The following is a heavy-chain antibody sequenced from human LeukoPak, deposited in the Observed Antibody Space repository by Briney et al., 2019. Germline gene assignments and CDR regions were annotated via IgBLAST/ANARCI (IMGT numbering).Heavy chain of an antibody. D-gene: IGHD3-22*01. CDR1: GFTFGDYY. V-gene: IGHV3-11*01. J-gene: IGHJ4*02. CDR2: ISNSGSTI. Sequence: GGSLRLSCAASGFTFGDYYMSWIRQAPGKGLEWVSYISNSGSTIYYADSVKGRFSISRDNAKNSLYLQMNSLRAEDTAVYYCARDVSYYDGQGDFDYWGQGTLVTVSS. CDR3: ARDVSYYDGQGDFDY.